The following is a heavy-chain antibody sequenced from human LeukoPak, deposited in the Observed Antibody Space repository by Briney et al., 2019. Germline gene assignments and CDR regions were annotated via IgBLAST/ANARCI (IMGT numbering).Heavy chain of an antibody. CDR2: LYYTGST. CDR3: ARQHERGSFVWEDSDSTLFPYTGNYFDY. J-gene: IGHJ4*02. V-gene: IGHV4-39*01. CDR1: GGSISSSSYL. D-gene: IGHD3-22*01. Sequence: PPETLSLTCTVSGGSISSSSYLWGWIRQPPGKCLEWIGSLYYTGSTYNNAALKSRVTISGDTSKNQIPLNLPSVTAADTAVYYCARQHERGSFVWEDSDSTLFPYTGNYFDYWGLGTLVTVSS.